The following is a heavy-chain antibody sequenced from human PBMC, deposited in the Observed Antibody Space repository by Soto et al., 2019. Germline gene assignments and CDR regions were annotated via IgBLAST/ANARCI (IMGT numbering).Heavy chain of an antibody. Sequence: QITLKESGTTLVKPTQTLTLTCNFSGFSLSTSGVGVGWIRQPPGKALEWLALIYWDDDKRYSPSLKSRLTITKDTSKNQVVFTLTHLAPVFTATYYRVRSRPWFGELCAFEIWGKGTRVTVS. D-gene: IGHD3-10*01. V-gene: IGHV2-5*02. CDR3: VRSRPWFGELCAFEI. J-gene: IGHJ3*02. CDR1: GFSLSTSGVG. CDR2: IYWDDDK.